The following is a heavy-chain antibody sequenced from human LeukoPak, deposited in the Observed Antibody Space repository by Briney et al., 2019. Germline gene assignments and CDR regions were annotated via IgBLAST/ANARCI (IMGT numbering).Heavy chain of an antibody. J-gene: IGHJ4*02. CDR1: GGSLSSYY. D-gene: IGHD6-13*01. V-gene: IGHV4-59*08. Sequence: SETLSLTSPVAGGSLSSYYWSWVRQPAGRGREWIGYIYYSGRTNYNPCLKSQATISVDTSKNQFSLKLSSVTAADTAVYYCARHPIAAAGTDDYWGQGTLVTVSS. CDR3: ARHPIAAAGTDDY. CDR2: IYYSGRT.